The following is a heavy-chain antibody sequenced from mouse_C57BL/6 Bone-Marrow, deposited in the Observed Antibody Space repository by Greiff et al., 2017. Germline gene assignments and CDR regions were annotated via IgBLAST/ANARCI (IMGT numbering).Heavy chain of an antibody. J-gene: IGHJ2*01. CDR2: IWSGGST. D-gene: IGHD2-2*01. V-gene: IGHV2-2*01. CDR1: GFSLTRYG. Sequence: QVQLKESGPGLVQPSQSLSITCTVSGFSLTRYGVHWVRQSPGKGLAWLGVIWSGGSTDYNAAFISRLSISKDNSKSQVFFKMNSLQADDTAIYYCARNAPRGYGYFDYWGQGTTLTVSS. CDR3: ARNAPRGYGYFDY.